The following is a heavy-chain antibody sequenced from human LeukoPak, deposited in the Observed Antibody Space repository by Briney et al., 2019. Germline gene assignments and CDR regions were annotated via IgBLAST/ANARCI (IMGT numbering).Heavy chain of an antibody. CDR3: ARINDFWSGPTLDV. Sequence: SQTLSLTCTVSGDSISSGGHSWSWIRQPPGKGLEWIGYIYHSGSGSTYYNPSLKSRVTISIDKSKNQFSLKLNSVTAADTAVYYCARINDFWSGPTLDVWGQGTTVTVSS. V-gene: IGHV4-30-2*01. D-gene: IGHD3-3*01. CDR2: IYHSGSGST. CDR1: GDSISSGGHS. J-gene: IGHJ6*02.